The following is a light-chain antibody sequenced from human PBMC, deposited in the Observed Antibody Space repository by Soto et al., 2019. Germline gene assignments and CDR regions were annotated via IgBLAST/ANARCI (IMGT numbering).Light chain of an antibody. V-gene: IGKV3D-15*01. Sequence: EKMMTQSPSTVSVSPGETAPLYCGASQSVNIHLAWYQQKPGQAPRLLIYGASARATGIPAKFSGSGSGTEFTLTISSLQSEDFAVYYCQQYNKWPRTFGQGTKVDI. J-gene: IGKJ1*01. CDR3: QQYNKWPRT. CDR2: GAS. CDR1: QSVNIH.